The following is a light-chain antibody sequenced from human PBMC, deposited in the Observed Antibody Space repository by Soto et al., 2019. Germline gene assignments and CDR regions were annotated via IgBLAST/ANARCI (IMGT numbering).Light chain of an antibody. J-gene: IGKJ1*01. Sequence: EIVMTQSPATLSVSPWERATLSCRASQSVSSNLALYQQKPGQAPRLLIYGASTRATGIPARFSGSGSGTEFTLTISSLQSEDFAVYYCQQYNNWPSWTFGQGTKVDIK. V-gene: IGKV3-15*01. CDR1: QSVSSN. CDR3: QQYNNWPSWT. CDR2: GAS.